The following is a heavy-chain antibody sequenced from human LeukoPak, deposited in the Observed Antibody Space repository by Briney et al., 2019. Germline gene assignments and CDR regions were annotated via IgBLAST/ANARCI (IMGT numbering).Heavy chain of an antibody. V-gene: IGHV3-74*01. CDR1: GFTFSSYA. CDR2: INTDGSAT. D-gene: IGHD4-23*01. CDR3: ARDHYGGNSDY. Sequence: PGGSLRLSCAASGFTFSSYAMHWVRQAPGKGLLWVSRINTDGSATYYADSVKGRSTISRDNAKNTLYLQMDSLRDEDTAVYYCARDHYGGNSDYWGQGTLVTVSS. J-gene: IGHJ4*02.